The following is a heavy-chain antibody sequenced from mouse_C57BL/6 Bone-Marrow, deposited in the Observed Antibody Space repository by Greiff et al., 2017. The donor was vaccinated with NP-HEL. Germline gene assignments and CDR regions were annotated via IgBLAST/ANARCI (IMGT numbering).Heavy chain of an antibody. CDR1: GYTFTSYW. CDR3: ALTGTGWYFDV. CDR2: IHPNSGST. D-gene: IGHD4-1*01. J-gene: IGHJ1*03. V-gene: IGHV1-64*01. Sequence: QVQLQQPGAELVKPGASVKLSCKASGYTFTSYWMHWVKQRPGQGLEWIGMIHPNSGSTNYNEKFKSKATLTVDKSSSTAYMQLSSLTSEDSAVYYWALTGTGWYFDVWGTGTTVTVSS.